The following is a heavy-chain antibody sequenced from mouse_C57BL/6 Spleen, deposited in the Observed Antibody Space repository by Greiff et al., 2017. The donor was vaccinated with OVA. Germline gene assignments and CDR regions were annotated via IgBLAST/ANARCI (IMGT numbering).Heavy chain of an antibody. CDR3: TGLRGWFAY. CDR2: IDPETGGT. V-gene: IGHV1-15*01. J-gene: IGHJ3*01. Sequence: VQLQQSGAELVRPGASVTLSCKASGYTFTDYEMHWVKQTPVHGLEWIGAIDPETGGTAYNQKFQGKAILTADKSSSTAYMELRSLTSADSAVYYCTGLRGWFAYWGQGTLVTVSA. D-gene: IGHD6-2*01. CDR1: GYTFTDYE.